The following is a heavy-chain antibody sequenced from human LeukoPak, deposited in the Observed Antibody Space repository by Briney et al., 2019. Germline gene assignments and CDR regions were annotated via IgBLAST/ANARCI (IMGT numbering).Heavy chain of an antibody. J-gene: IGHJ3*02. CDR2: IYYSGST. CDR1: GGSICSYY. CDR3: ATYCSSTSCPHRRAFDI. V-gene: IGHV4-59*08. D-gene: IGHD2-2*01. Sequence: SETLSLTCTVSGGSICSYYWSWIRQPPGKGLEWIGYIYYSGSTNYNPSLKSRVTISVDTSNDQFSLKLSSVTAADTAVYYCATYCSSTSCPHRRAFDIWGQGTMVTVSS.